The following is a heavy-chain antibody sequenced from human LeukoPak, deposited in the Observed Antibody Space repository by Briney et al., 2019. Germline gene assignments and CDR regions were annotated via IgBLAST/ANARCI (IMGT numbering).Heavy chain of an antibody. CDR1: GFTFSSYE. Sequence: PGGSLRLSCAASGFTFSSYEMNWVRQAPGKGLEWVSYISSSGSTIYYADSVKGRFTISRDNAKNSLYLQMNSLRAEDTAVYYCARFDAAAFDIWGQGTMVTVSS. J-gene: IGHJ3*02. V-gene: IGHV3-48*03. CDR3: ARFDAAAFDI. CDR2: ISSSGSTI.